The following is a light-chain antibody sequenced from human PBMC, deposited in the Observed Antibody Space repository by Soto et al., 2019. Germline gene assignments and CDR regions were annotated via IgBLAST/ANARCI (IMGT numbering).Light chain of an antibody. J-gene: IGKJ3*01. CDR1: HDILSW. CDR2: ASS. Sequence: DIQMTQSPSSVSASVEDTVTITCRANHDILSWLAWYQQKPGEAPRLLIYASSNLQSGVPSRFSGSRSGTEFTLTISSLQPEDFATYYCHQANTFPITFGPGTRLDIK. V-gene: IGKV1-12*01. CDR3: HQANTFPIT.